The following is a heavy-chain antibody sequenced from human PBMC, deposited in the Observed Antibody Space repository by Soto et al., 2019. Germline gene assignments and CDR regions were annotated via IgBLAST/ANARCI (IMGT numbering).Heavy chain of an antibody. CDR2: LTPGGETT. Sequence: PGESLKISCAASGFTFSGYAMTWVRQAPGKGLEWVSALTPGGETTYHIDSVKGRFTISRDNAKNTLYLQMNSLTDADTAVYYCAKDSPVSGNYQDLDYWGPGTLVTVSS. CDR3: AKDSPVSGNYQDLDY. D-gene: IGHD1-26*01. J-gene: IGHJ4*02. V-gene: IGHV3-23*01. CDR1: GFTFSGYA.